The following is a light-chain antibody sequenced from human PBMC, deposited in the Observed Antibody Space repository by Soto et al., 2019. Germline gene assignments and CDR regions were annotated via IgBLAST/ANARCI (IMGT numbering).Light chain of an antibody. CDR3: QQYNTWT. CDR2: DAS. CDR1: QSISNW. J-gene: IGKJ1*01. V-gene: IGKV1-5*01. Sequence: DIQMTQSPSTLSASVGDRVTITCRASQSISNWLVWYQQKPGKAPKLLIYDASSLESGVPSRFSGSGSGTEFTLTISSLQPDDFATYYCQQYNTWTFGQGTKVEIK.